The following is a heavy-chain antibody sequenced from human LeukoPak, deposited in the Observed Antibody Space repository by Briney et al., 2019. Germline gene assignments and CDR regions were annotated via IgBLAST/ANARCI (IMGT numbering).Heavy chain of an antibody. J-gene: IGHJ4*02. CDR3: ARGIGAASSGYLVY. CDR2: INPNRGAT. D-gene: IGHD3-22*01. CDR1: GYTFSRYY. V-gene: IGHV1-2*02. Sequence: ASVKVSCKASGYTFSRYYIHWVRQAPGQGLEWMGWINPNRGATHFAQNFQGRVTMTRDTSISTAYMELSSLRSDDTAVYYCARGIGAASSGYLVYWGQGTLVTVSS.